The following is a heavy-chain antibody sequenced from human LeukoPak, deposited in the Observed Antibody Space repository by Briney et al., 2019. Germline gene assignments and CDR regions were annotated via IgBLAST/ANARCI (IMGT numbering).Heavy chain of an antibody. Sequence: SETLSLNCTVSGYSLSSGYYWGWIRQPPGKGLEWIGSIYHSGSTYYNPSLKSRVTISVDTSKNQFSLKLSSVTAADTAVYYCARGALHFSGSIFVFDYWGQGTLVTVSS. CDR2: IYHSGST. CDR3: ARGALHFSGSIFVFDY. CDR1: GYSLSSGYY. J-gene: IGHJ4*02. V-gene: IGHV4-38-2*02. D-gene: IGHD3-10*01.